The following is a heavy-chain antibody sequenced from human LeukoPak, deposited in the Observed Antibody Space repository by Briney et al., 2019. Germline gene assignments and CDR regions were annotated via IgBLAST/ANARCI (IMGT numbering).Heavy chain of an antibody. J-gene: IGHJ4*02. CDR1: GFTFSSYG. D-gene: IGHD4-11*01. V-gene: IGHV3-48*02. CDR2: ISSGSGTI. Sequence: GGSLRLSCAASGFTFSSYGMHWVRQAPGKGLEWVSYISSGSGTIYYADSVKGRFTISRDNAKNSLYLQMNSLRDEDTAVYYCARDNDYSNYEIVYWGQGALVTVSS. CDR3: ARDNDYSNYEIVY.